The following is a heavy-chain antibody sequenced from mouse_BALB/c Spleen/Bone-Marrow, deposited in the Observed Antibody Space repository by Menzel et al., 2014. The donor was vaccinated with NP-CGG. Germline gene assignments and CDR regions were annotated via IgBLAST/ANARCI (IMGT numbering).Heavy chain of an antibody. CDR2: IRNKANGYTT. D-gene: IGHD2-1*01. Sequence: EVKLMESGGGLVQPGGSLRLSCATSGFTFTDYYMSWVRQPPGKALEWLGFIRNKANGYTTEYSASVKGRFTISRDNSQSILCLQMNALRAEDSATYYCARDGGNYVLYYAMDYWGQGTSVTVSS. J-gene: IGHJ4*01. CDR3: ARDGGNYVLYYAMDY. V-gene: IGHV7-3*02. CDR1: GFTFTDYY.